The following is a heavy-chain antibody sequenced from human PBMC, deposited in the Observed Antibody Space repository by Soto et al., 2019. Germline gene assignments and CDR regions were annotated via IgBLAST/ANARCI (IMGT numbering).Heavy chain of an antibody. CDR2: IYYSGST. V-gene: IGHV4-59*01. Sequence: PSETLSLTCTVSGGSISSYYWSWIRQPPEKELEWIGYIYYSGSTNHNPSLKSRVTISVDTSKNQFSLKLRSVTAADTAVYYCAREVSNSFYYWSQGTLVTV. J-gene: IGHJ4*02. CDR1: GGSISSYY. CDR3: AREVSNSFYY. D-gene: IGHD4-4*01.